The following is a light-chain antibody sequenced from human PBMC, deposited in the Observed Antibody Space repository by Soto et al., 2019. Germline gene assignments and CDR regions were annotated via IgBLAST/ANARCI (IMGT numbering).Light chain of an antibody. CDR2: AAS. CDR3: QQYYSYPPVT. V-gene: IGKV1-8*01. Sequence: AIRMTQSPSSLSASTGDRVTITCRASQGISSYLAWYQQKPGKAPKLLIYAASTLQGGVPSRFSGSGSGTDFTLTISCLQSEDFATYYCQQYYSYPPVTFGGGTKVEIK. J-gene: IGKJ4*01. CDR1: QGISSY.